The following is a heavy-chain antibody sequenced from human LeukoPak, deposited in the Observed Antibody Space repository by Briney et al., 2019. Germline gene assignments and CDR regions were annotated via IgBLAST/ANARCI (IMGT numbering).Heavy chain of an antibody. V-gene: IGHV3-23*01. CDR1: GFTFSSYA. CDR2: ISGSGGST. D-gene: IGHD3-22*01. CDR3: AKDGRDSSGYRFDY. Sequence: PGGSLRLSCAASGFTFSSYAMSWVRQAPGKGLERVSTISGSGGSTYYADSVKGRFTISRDNSKNTLYLQMNSLRAENTAGNYCAKDGRDSSGYRFDYWGQGDLVTVSS. J-gene: IGHJ4*02.